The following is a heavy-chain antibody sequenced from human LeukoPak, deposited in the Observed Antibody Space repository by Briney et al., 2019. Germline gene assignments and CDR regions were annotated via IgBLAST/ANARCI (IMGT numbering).Heavy chain of an antibody. D-gene: IGHD1-26*01. CDR1: GYSFTDYY. CDR3: ARADRLDGSPYLIGP. J-gene: IGHJ5*02. Sequence: ASVKVSCKTSGYSFTDYYMHWVRQAPGQGLEWMGWINPNSGGTSTTQKFQGRITMTRDTSITTVYMEVSWLTSDDTAIYYCARADRLDGSPYLIGPWGQGTLVTVSS. CDR2: INPNSGGT. V-gene: IGHV1-2*02.